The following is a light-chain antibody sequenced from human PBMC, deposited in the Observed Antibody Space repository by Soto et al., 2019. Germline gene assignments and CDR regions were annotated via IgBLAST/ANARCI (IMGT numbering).Light chain of an antibody. V-gene: IGKV1-39*01. CDR1: QRINKY. Sequence: DIQLTQSPSSLSASVGDSVTIPCRASQRINKYLNWYQQRSGRTPRHLIHTASSLPSGVPSRFSGSGSGSDFTLTISSLQPEDFATYSCQQSFSTPYTFGQGTKLEI. CDR2: TAS. J-gene: IGKJ2*01. CDR3: QQSFSTPYT.